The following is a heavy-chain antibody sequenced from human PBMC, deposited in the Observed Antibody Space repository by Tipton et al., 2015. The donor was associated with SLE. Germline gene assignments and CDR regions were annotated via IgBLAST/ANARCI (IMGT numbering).Heavy chain of an antibody. CDR1: GFTFNTSA. V-gene: IGHV3-30*04. CDR3: ARDLREYTSGTLDY. Sequence: SLRLSCAASGFTFNTSAMHWVRQAPGKGLEWVAVISHDGNNKYYADSVKGRFTISRDNSKETLYLQMHSLRVADTAVYYCARDLREYTSGTLDYRGQGTLVTVSS. J-gene: IGHJ4*02. D-gene: IGHD5-18*01. CDR2: ISHDGNNK.